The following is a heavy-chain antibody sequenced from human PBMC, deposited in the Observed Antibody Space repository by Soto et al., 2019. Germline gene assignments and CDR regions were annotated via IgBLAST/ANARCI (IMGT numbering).Heavy chain of an antibody. CDR3: ARDRRTHYDFWSAPSDAFDI. V-gene: IGHV1-2*04. CDR1: GYTFTGYY. D-gene: IGHD3-3*01. J-gene: IGHJ3*02. Sequence: GASVKVSCKASGYTFTGYYMHWVRQAPGQGLEWMGWINPNSGGTNYAQKFQGWVTMTRDTSTSTVYMELSSLRSEDTAVYYCARDRRTHYDFWSAPSDAFDIWGQGTMVTVS. CDR2: INPNSGGT.